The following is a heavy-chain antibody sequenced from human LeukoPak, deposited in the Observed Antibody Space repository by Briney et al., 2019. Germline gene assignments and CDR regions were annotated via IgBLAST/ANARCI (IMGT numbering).Heavy chain of an antibody. D-gene: IGHD6-19*01. CDR3: ARAPQQWVDY. V-gene: IGHV3-30-3*01. CDR2: ISYDGSNK. Sequence: GGSLRLSCAASGFTFSSYAMHWVRQAPGKGLEWVAVISYDGSNKYYADSVKGRFTISRDNSKNTLYLQMNSLRAEDTAVYYCARAPQQWVDYWGQGTLVTVSS. J-gene: IGHJ4*02. CDR1: GFTFSSYA.